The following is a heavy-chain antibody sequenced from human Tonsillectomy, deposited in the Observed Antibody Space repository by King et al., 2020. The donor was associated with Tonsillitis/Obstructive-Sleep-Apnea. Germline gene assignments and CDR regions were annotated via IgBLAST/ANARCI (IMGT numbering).Heavy chain of an antibody. J-gene: IGHJ4*02. V-gene: IGHV3-48*02. CDR3: ARAGQWLAPGGGYYFDY. CDR2: ISSSSSNI. D-gene: IGHD6-19*01. Sequence: VQLVESGGGLVQPGGSLRLSCAASGFTFSSYSMNWVRQAPGKGLEWGSYISSSSSNIYYADSVKGRFTISRDKSKNSLYLQMNSLSDEDTSVYYCARAGQWLAPGGGYYFDYWGQGTLVTVSS. CDR1: GFTFSSYS.